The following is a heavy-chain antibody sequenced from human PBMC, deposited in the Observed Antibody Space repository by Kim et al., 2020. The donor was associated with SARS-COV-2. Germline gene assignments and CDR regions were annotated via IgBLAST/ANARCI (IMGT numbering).Heavy chain of an antibody. CDR2: RT. V-gene: IGHV3-23*01. J-gene: IGHJ4*02. D-gene: IGHD1-1*01. CDR3: AKGWNGYFDY. Sequence: RTYYAGAVKGRFTISRDNSKNTLYLQMNRRRAEDTAVYYCAKGWNGYFDYWGQGTLVTVSS.